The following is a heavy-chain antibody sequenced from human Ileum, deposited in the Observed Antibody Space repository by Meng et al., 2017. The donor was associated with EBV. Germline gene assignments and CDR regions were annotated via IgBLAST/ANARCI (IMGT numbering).Heavy chain of an antibody. CDR3: ARRPTGIDY. V-gene: IGHV4-34*12. Sequence: QGQLQQWGEGLLKPSEPLSPTCAVNGGSLSGADWNWIRQPPGKGLEWIGEIIHGGSPSYNPSLKSRVTISIDTSKNQLSLMLSSVTAADTAVYYCARRPTGIDYWGQGTLVTVSS. CDR2: IIHGGSP. D-gene: IGHD2-8*02. J-gene: IGHJ4*02. CDR1: GGSLSGAD.